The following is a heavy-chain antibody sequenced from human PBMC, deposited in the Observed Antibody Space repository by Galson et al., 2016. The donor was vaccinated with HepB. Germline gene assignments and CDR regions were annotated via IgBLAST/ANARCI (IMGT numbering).Heavy chain of an antibody. J-gene: IGHJ6*02. CDR3: ARATIASAAGYQYGMDV. D-gene: IGHD2-2*01. Sequence: LRLSCAASGFTFSSYGMYWVRQAPGKGLEWLAFISYDGTNSHYADSVKGRFTVSRDNSKNTLNLQMSSLRVEDTSVYYCARATIASAAGYQYGMDVWGQGTTVTVSS. CDR1: GFTFSSYG. V-gene: IGHV3-30-3*01. CDR2: ISYDGTNS.